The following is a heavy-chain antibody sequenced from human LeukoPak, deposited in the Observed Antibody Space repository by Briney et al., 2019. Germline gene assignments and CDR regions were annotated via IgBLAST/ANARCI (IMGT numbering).Heavy chain of an antibody. Sequence: GGSLRLSCAASGFTLSSNYMSWVRQAPGKGLEGVSVIYSGGSTYYADSVKGRFTISRDNSKNTLYLQMNSLRAEDTAVYYCARDIPLGGYSSLWGQGTLVTVSS. V-gene: IGHV3-66*01. J-gene: IGHJ4*02. CDR2: IYSGGST. CDR1: GFTLSSNY. D-gene: IGHD2-2*03. CDR3: ARDIPLGGYSSL.